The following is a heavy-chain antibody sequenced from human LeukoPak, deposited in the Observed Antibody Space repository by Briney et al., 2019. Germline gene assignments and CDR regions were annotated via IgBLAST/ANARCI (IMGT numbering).Heavy chain of an antibody. CDR2: ISSSGSTI. V-gene: IGHV3-48*03. J-gene: IGHJ6*04. CDR3: AELGITMIGGV. Sequence: GGSLRLSCEASGFTFSISIMHWVRQAPGKGLEWVSYISSSGSTIYYADSVKGRFTIPRDNAKNSLYLQMNSLRAEDTAVYYCAELGITMIGGVWGKGTTVTISS. CDR1: GFTFSISI. D-gene: IGHD3-10*02.